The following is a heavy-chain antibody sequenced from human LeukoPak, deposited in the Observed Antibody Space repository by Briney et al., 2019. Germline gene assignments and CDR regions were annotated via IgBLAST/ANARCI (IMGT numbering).Heavy chain of an antibody. CDR2: ISRTI. Sequence: KPGGSLRLSCAASGFTFSDYYMGWIRQAPGKGLEWISYISRTIYYADSVEGRFTISRDNAKNSLYLQMNSLRAEDTAVYYCARRIWGADSQSHTFDIWGQGTMATVSS. V-gene: IGHV3-11*01. CDR3: ARRIWGADSQSHTFDI. CDR1: GFTFSDYY. J-gene: IGHJ3*02. D-gene: IGHD7-27*01.